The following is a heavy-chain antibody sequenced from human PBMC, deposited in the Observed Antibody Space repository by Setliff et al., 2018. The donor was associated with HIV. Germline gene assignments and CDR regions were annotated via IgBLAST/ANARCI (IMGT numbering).Heavy chain of an antibody. V-gene: IGHV1-8*02. CDR2: MSPKSGNT. CDR3: ARGRDGYKPEPFDS. J-gene: IGHJ4*02. CDR1: GYTFSIYD. Sequence: ASVKVSCKASGYTFSIYDINWVRQATGQGLQRMGWMSPKSGNTGYARKFQGRVSMTRNTSISTAYMELSSLISEDTAVYYCARGRDGYKPEPFDSWGQGTLVTVSS. D-gene: IGHD5-12*01.